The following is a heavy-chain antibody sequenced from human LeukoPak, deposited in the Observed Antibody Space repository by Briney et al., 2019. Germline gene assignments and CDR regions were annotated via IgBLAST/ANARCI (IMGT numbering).Heavy chain of an antibody. CDR2: ISGSGGST. D-gene: IGHD5-12*01. V-gene: IGHV3-23*01. Sequence: GGSLRLSCAASGFTFSSYAMSWVRQAPGKGLEWVSAISGSGGSTYYADSVKGRFTISRDNSKNTLYLQMNSLRAEDTAVYYCAKATAGYGYYYYYMDVWGKGTTVTVSS. CDR3: AKATAGYGYYYYYMDV. J-gene: IGHJ6*03. CDR1: GFTFSSYA.